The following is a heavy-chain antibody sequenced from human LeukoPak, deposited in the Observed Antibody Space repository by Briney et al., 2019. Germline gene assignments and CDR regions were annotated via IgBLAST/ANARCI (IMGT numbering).Heavy chain of an antibody. V-gene: IGHV1-18*01. CDR2: ISAYNGNT. CDR1: GYTFTSYG. Sequence: GASVKVSCKASGYTFTSYGISCVRQAPGQGLEWMGWISAYNGNTNYAQKLQGRVTINTDTSTSTAYMEQRSLRSDDTAVYYCARRIAYCSGGSCYSAPYYYYYMDVWGKGTTVTVSS. CDR3: ARRIAYCSGGSCYSAPYYYYYMDV. J-gene: IGHJ6*03. D-gene: IGHD2-15*01.